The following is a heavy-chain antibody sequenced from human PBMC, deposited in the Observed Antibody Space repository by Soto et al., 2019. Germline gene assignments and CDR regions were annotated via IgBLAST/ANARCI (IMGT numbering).Heavy chain of an antibody. CDR3: ARLPRYSSRWYGMDV. J-gene: IGHJ6*02. CDR1: GFSLSNARMG. D-gene: IGHD6-13*01. Sequence: QVTLKESGPVLVKPTETLTLTCTVSGFSLSNARMGVSWIRQPPGKALEWLAHIFSNDEKSHSTSLKSRLTTSKDTSKSQVVLTMTNMDPVDTATYYCARLPRYSSRWYGMDVWGQGTTVTVSS. V-gene: IGHV2-26*01. CDR2: IFSNDEK.